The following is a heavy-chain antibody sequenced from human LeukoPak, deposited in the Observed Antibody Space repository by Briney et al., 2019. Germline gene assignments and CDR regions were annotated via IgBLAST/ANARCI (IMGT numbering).Heavy chain of an antibody. J-gene: IGHJ4*02. Sequence: GGSLRLSCAASGFTFSSYGMHWVPQAPGKGLEWVAFIRYDGSNKYYADSVKGRFTISRDNSKNTLYLQMNSLRAEDTAVYYCAKGGPPEDDYWGQGTLVTVAS. V-gene: IGHV3-30*02. D-gene: IGHD3-10*01. CDR1: GFTFSSYG. CDR2: IRYDGSNK. CDR3: AKGGPPEDDY.